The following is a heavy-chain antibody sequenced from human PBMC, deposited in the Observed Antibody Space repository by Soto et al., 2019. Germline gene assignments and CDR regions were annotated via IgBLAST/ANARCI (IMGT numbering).Heavy chain of an antibody. CDR3: ARHPTSTVVTSYYYGMDV. CDR1: GYSFTSYW. Sequence: LKISCKGSGYSFTSYWISWVRQMPGKGLEWMGRIDPSDSYTNYSPSFQGHVTISADKSISTAYLQWSSLKASDTAMYYCARHPTSTVVTSYYYGMDVWGQGTTVTVSS. CDR2: IDPSDSYT. V-gene: IGHV5-10-1*01. J-gene: IGHJ6*02. D-gene: IGHD4-17*01.